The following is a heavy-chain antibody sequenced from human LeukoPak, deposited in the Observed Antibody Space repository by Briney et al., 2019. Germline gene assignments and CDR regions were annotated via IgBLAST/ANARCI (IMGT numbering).Heavy chain of an antibody. CDR1: GFTVSNNY. CDR3: ASGGTGARKFYSDPFHY. D-gene: IGHD2-15*01. Sequence: GGSLRLSCAASGFTVSNNYMSWVRQAPGTRLEGASILYRALSTWYPDSVMGRFTISRDSSKNTMCLQMNSLRAEDTAVYYCASGGTGARKFYSDPFHYWGQGTLVTVSS. J-gene: IGHJ4*02. CDR2: LYRALST. V-gene: IGHV3-53*01.